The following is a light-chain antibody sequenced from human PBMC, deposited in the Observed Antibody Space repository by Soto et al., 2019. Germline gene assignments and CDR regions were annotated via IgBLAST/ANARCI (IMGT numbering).Light chain of an antibody. CDR3: QQYGDLLLT. CDR1: QSVNSNY. Sequence: LWNSLVALSLYQKERATLSCRASQSVNSNYLAWYQQKPGQAPRLVIYGASSRATGIPDRFSGSGSGTDFTLTISSLEPEDFAVYYCQQYGDLLLTFGDGTKVDIK. J-gene: IGKJ4*01. V-gene: IGKV3-20*01. CDR2: GAS.